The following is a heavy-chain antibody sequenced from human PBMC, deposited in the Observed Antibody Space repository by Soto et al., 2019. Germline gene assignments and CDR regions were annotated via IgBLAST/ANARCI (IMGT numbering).Heavy chain of an antibody. Sequence: ASVKVSCKASGYTFTSYGISWVRQAPGQGLEWMGWISAYNGNTNYAQKLQGRVTMTTDTSTSTAYMELRSLRSDDTAVYYCAREGSSSWYIHYYGMDVWGQGTTVTVSS. J-gene: IGHJ6*02. CDR3: AREGSSSWYIHYYGMDV. CDR1: GYTFTSYG. D-gene: IGHD6-13*01. V-gene: IGHV1-18*01. CDR2: ISAYNGNT.